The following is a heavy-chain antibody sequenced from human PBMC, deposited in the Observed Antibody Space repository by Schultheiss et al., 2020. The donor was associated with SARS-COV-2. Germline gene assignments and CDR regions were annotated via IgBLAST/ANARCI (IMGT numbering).Heavy chain of an antibody. CDR1: GYSISSGYY. J-gene: IGHJ4*02. Sequence: SETLSLTCAVSGYSISSGYYWGWIRQPPGKGLEWIGSIYHSGSTNYNPSLKSRVTMSVDTSKNQFSLKLSSVTAADTAVYYCARGGYSYGYLPFDYWGQGTLVTVSS. V-gene: IGHV4-38-2*01. D-gene: IGHD5-18*01. CDR3: ARGGYSYGYLPFDY. CDR2: IYHSGST.